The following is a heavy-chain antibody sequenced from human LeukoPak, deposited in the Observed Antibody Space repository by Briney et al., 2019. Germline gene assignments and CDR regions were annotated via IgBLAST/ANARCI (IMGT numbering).Heavy chain of an antibody. Sequence: GRSLRLSCAASGFTFDDYAMHWVRQAPGKGLEWVSGISWNSGSIGYADSVKGRFTISRDNAKNSLYLQMNSLRAEDTALYYCAKGSWDVVSGRFDTWGQGTMVTVSS. CDR3: AKGSWDVVSGRFDT. J-gene: IGHJ3*02. CDR1: GFTFDDYA. D-gene: IGHD2-15*01. V-gene: IGHV3-9*01. CDR2: ISWNSGSI.